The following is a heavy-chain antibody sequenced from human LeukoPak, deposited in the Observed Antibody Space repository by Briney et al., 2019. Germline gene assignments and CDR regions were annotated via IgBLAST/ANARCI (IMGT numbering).Heavy chain of an antibody. D-gene: IGHD2-21*02. CDR2: IYTSGST. CDR1: GGSISSYY. Sequence: PSETLSLTCTVSGGSISSYYWSWIRQPAGKGLEWIGRIYTSGSTNYNPSLKSRVTMSVDTSKNQFSLKLSSVTAADTAVYYCARVTVVTAMYFHFDYWGQGTLVTVSS. J-gene: IGHJ4*02. CDR3: ARVTVVTAMYFHFDY. V-gene: IGHV4-4*07.